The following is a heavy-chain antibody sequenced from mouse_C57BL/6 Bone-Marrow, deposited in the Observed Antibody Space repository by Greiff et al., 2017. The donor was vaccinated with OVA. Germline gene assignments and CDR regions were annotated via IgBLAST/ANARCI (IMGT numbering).Heavy chain of an antibody. J-gene: IGHJ4*01. CDR1: GFSLTSYG. D-gene: IGHD1-1*01. V-gene: IGHV2-5*01. CDR3: AKGVGSSPHYYAMDY. Sequence: QVQLQQSGPGLVQPSQSLSITCTVSGFSLTSYGVHWVRQSPGKGLEWLGVIWRGGSTDYNAAFMSRLSITKDNSKSQVFFKMNSLQADDTAIYYCAKGVGSSPHYYAMDYWGQGTSVTVSS. CDR2: IWRGGST.